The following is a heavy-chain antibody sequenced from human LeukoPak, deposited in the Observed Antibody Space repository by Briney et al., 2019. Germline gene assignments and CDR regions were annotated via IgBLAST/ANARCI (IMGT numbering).Heavy chain of an antibody. J-gene: IGHJ2*01. Sequence: GGSLRLSCAASGFTFSSYGMPWVRQAPGKGLEWVATIWYDGSHEYYGDSVKGRFSISRDNSKDTLDLEMNSLRAEDTAVYFCARDHSRLPLIWYFDLWGRGTLVTVSS. V-gene: IGHV3-33*01. CDR2: IWYDGSHE. CDR3: ARDHSRLPLIWYFDL. D-gene: IGHD2-21*01. CDR1: GFTFSSYG.